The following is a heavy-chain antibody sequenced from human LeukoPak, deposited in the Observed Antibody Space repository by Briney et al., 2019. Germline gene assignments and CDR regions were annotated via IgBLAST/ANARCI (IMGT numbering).Heavy chain of an antibody. CDR3: ARAYSHPRGAKFFDY. D-gene: IGHD2-21*01. CDR1: GFTFNTYN. J-gene: IGHJ4*02. Sequence: GGSLRLSCAASGFTFNTYNMNWIRQAPGKGLEWVSCISSGGDIIYSADSVTGRFTISRDNARNSLFLQMNSLRDEDTAVYFCARAYSHPRGAKFFDYWGQGALVTVSS. CDR2: ISSGGDII. V-gene: IGHV3-48*02.